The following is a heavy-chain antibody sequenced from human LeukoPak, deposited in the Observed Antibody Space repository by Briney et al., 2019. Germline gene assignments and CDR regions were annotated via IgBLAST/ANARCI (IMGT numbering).Heavy chain of an antibody. CDR1: GYTFTVDY. CDR3: ARDHGTNSGCYEDYYYGMDV. J-gene: IGHJ6*02. Sequence: ASVKVSSTASGYTFTVDYMHCVRQTPGQGLEWMGWINPNSGGTNSAQKFQGRVTMISDTSVSTAYMELSRLRSDDTAVYYCARDHGTNSGCYEDYYYGMDVLGRGTRITVSS. D-gene: IGHD2-2*01. V-gene: IGHV1-2*02. CDR2: INPNSGGT.